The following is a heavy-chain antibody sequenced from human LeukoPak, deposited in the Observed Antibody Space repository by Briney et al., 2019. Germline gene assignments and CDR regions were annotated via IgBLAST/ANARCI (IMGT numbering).Heavy chain of an antibody. J-gene: IGHJ4*02. D-gene: IGHD3-22*01. CDR1: GFTVSSSY. CDR3: VRDSSGYSLDY. V-gene: IGHV3-66*01. CDR2: IYSGGST. Sequence: GGSLRLSCAASGFTVSSSYMNWVRQAPGKGLEGVSVIYSGGSTYYADSVKGRFTISRDNSKNTLYLQMSSLRAEDTAVYYCVRDSSGYSLDYWGQGTLVTVSS.